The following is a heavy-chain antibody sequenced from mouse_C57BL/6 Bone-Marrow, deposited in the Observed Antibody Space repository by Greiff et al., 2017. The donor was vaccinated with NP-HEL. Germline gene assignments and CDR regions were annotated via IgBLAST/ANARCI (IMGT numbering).Heavy chain of an antibody. CDR3: AREFGMTTVVEDYFDY. D-gene: IGHD1-1*01. V-gene: IGHV1-4*01. Sequence: VKLMESGAELARPGASVKMSYKASGYTFTSYTMHWVKQRPGQGLEWIGYINPSSGYTKYNQKFKDKATLTADKYSSTAYMQLSSLTSEDSAVYYCAREFGMTTVVEDYFDYWGQGTTLTVSS. CDR1: GYTFTSYT. CDR2: INPSSGYT. J-gene: IGHJ2*01.